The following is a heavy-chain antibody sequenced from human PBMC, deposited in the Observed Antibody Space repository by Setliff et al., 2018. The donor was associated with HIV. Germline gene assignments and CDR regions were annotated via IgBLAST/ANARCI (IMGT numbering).Heavy chain of an antibody. CDR3: ASLDGSESPYIYYYYMDV. CDR1: GISINGYY. CDR2: INYRGNT. V-gene: IGHV4-39*01. J-gene: IGHJ6*03. Sequence: PSETLSLTCSVSGISINGYYWSWIRQPPGKGLEWIGSINYRGNTYYNPSLKSRAAISVDTSKNQISLKLSSVTAADTAVYYCASLDGSESPYIYYYYMDVWGKGTAVTVSS. D-gene: IGHD3-10*01.